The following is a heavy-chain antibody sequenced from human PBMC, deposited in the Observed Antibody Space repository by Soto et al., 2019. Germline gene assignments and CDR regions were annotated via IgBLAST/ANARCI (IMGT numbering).Heavy chain of an antibody. J-gene: IGHJ4*02. Sequence: EVQLVESGGGLVQPGESLRLSCATSGFTFSNFDMHWVRQVPGKGLEWVSAIGAARDPYYLGSVKGRFTISRENAKNTLYLQMNSLRADDTAVYYCAKDTFPGYCSGGNCFSVGGADSWGQGTLVTVSS. D-gene: IGHD2-15*01. CDR2: IGAARDP. CDR3: AKDTFPGYCSGGNCFSVGGADS. V-gene: IGHV3-13*05. CDR1: GFTFSNFD.